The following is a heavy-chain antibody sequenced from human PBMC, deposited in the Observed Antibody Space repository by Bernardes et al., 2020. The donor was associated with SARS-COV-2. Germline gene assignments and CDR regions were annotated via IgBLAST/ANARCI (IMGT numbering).Heavy chain of an antibody. CDR1: GFTFSSYS. V-gene: IGHV3-48*02. D-gene: IGHD6-13*01. Sequence: GGSLRLSCAASGFTFSSYSMNWVRQAPGKGLEWVSYISSSSSTIYYADSVKGRFTISRDNAKNSLYLQMNSLRDEDTAVYYCARGRLDNSSSWPDLFDYWGQGTLVTVSS. CDR3: ARGRLDNSSSWPDLFDY. CDR2: ISSSSSTI. J-gene: IGHJ4*02.